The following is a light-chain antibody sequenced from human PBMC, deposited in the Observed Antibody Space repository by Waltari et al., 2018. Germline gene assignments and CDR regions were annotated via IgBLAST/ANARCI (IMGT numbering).Light chain of an antibody. CDR2: WAS. V-gene: IGKV4-1*01. J-gene: IGKJ1*01. CDR1: QSVLYSSNNKNY. CDR3: HQYYSPPQT. Sequence: DIVMTQSPDSLAVSLGERATINCKSSQSVLYSSNNKNYLAWYQQKPGQPPKLLIYWASTRESGVPDRFSGSESGTDFTLTISSLQAEDVAVYYCHQYYSPPQTFGQGTKEKIK.